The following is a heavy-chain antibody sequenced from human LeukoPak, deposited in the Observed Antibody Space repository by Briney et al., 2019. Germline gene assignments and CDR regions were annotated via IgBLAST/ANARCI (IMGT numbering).Heavy chain of an antibody. V-gene: IGHV1-69*05. D-gene: IGHD6-13*01. CDR2: IIPIFGTA. CDR1: GGSFNSEA. Sequence: GSSVKVSCKAFGGSFNSEAISCVRQAPGQGLEWTGGIIPIFGTANYAQKFQGRVTITTDESTSTAYMEVRSLRSDATAVYYCERVERAYSSSWYIKPYAFDIWGQGTMVTVSS. J-gene: IGHJ3*02. CDR3: ERVERAYSSSWYIKPYAFDI.